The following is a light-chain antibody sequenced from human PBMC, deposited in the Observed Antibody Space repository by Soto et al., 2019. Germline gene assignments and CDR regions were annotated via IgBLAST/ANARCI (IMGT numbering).Light chain of an antibody. CDR3: QQYGSSPPYT. Sequence: IVLTQSPGTLSLSPGERATLSCRASKSFSSTFLAWYQQKPGQAPRLLIYGASSRASGISDRFSGSESGADFTLTISRLEPEDFAVYYCQQYGSSPPYTFGQGTKLEIK. J-gene: IGKJ2*01. CDR2: GAS. CDR1: KSFSSTF. V-gene: IGKV3-20*01.